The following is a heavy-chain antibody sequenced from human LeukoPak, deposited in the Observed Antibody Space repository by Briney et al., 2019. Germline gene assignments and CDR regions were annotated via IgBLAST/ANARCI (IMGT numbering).Heavy chain of an antibody. Sequence: ASVKVSCKASGYTXTGSYLHRVRQAPGQGLEWMGWINPNSGDTNSAQRFQGRVTMTRDTSISTAYMDLSRLRSDDTAVYYCARGVEGSSADAFDIWGQGTMVTVSS. CDR2: INPNSGDT. V-gene: IGHV1-2*02. D-gene: IGHD2-2*01. CDR1: GYTXTGSY. CDR3: ARGVEGSSADAFDI. J-gene: IGHJ3*02.